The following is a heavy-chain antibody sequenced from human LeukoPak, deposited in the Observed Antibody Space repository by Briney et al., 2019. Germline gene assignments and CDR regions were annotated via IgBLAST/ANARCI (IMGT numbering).Heavy chain of an antibody. Sequence: GGSLRLSCAASGFTFDDYAMHWVRQAPGKGLEWVSGISWNSGSIGYADSVKGRFTISRVNAKNSLYLQMNSLRAEDTALYYCARDSSSWSLGYYYMDVWGKGTTVTVSS. CDR3: ARDSSSWSLGYYYMDV. CDR2: ISWNSGSI. D-gene: IGHD6-6*01. J-gene: IGHJ6*03. CDR1: GFTFDDYA. V-gene: IGHV3-9*01.